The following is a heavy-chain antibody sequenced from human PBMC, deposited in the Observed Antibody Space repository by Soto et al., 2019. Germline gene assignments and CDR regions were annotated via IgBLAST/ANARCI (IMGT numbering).Heavy chain of an antibody. D-gene: IGHD1-20*01. Sequence: QVQLVQSGAEVKKPGASVKVSCKASGYTFTSYDINWVRQATGQGLEWMGWMNPNSGNTGYAQKFQGSVTMTRNNYISTAYMELSSLRSEDTAVYYCATSYPYMSDRWFDPWGQGTLVTVSS. CDR1: GYTFTSYD. V-gene: IGHV1-8*01. J-gene: IGHJ5*02. CDR3: ATSYPYMSDRWFDP. CDR2: MNPNSGNT.